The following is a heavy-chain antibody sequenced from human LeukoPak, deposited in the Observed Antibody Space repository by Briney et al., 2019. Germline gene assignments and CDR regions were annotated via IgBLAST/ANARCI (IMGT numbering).Heavy chain of an antibody. CDR1: GGSFSGYY. Sequence: PSETLSLACAVYGGSFSGYYWGWIRQPPGKGLEWIGEINHSGSTNYNPSLKSRVTISVDTSKNQFSLKLSSVTAADTAVYYCARLSYYWYINTGDYFDYWGQGTLVTVSS. D-gene: IGHD2-8*01. V-gene: IGHV4-34*01. J-gene: IGHJ4*02. CDR2: INHSGST. CDR3: ARLSYYWYINTGDYFDY.